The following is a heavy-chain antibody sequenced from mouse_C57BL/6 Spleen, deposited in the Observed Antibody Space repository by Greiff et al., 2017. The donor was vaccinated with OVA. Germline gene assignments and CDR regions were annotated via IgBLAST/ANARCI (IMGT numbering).Heavy chain of an antibody. V-gene: IGHV3-6*01. Sequence: DVKLQESGPGLVKPSQSLSLTCSVTGYSITSGYYWNWIRQFPGNKLEWMGYISYDGSNNYNPSLKNRISITRDTSKNQFFLKLNSVTTEDTATYYCARDGIYYGNYGGAMDYWGQGTSVTVSS. CDR3: ARDGIYYGNYGGAMDY. CDR2: ISYDGSN. J-gene: IGHJ4*01. CDR1: GYSITSGYY. D-gene: IGHD2-1*01.